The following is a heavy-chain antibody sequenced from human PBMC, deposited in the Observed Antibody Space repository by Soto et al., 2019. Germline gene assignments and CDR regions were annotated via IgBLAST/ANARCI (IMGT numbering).Heavy chain of an antibody. CDR2: IWYDGSNE. CDR3: ARDLGGWPDY. D-gene: IGHD2-15*01. J-gene: IGHJ4*02. Sequence: GGSLRLSCAASGFTFSSYGMHWVRQAPGKGLEWVAVIWYDGSNEYYADSVKGRVSISRDNSKNTLYLQMNSLRAEDTAVYYCARDLGGWPDYWGQGTLVTVSS. V-gene: IGHV3-33*01. CDR1: GFTFSSYG.